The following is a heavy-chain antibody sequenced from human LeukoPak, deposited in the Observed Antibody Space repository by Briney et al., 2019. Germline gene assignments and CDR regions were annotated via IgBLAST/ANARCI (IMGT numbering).Heavy chain of an antibody. CDR3: AKTNSNSVSSSWYMDWFDP. J-gene: IGHJ5*02. CDR2: ISGSGGST. Sequence: GGSLRLSCAASGFTFSSYAMSWVHQAPGKGLEWVSAISGSGGSTYYADSVKGRFTISRDNSKNTLYLQMNSLRAEDTAVYYCAKTNSNSVSSSWYMDWFDPWGQGTLVTVSS. D-gene: IGHD6-13*01. CDR1: GFTFSSYA. V-gene: IGHV3-23*01.